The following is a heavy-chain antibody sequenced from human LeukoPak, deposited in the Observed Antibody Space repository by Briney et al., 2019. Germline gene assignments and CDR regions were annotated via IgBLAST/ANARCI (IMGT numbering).Heavy chain of an antibody. CDR2: IYTSGST. CDR1: GGSISSYY. J-gene: IGHJ4*02. CDR3: ARIAAYSSGWYSGYYFDY. D-gene: IGHD6-19*01. Sequence: SETLSLTCTVSGGSISSYYWSWIRQPAGKGLEWIGRIYTSGSTNYNPSLKSRVTMSVDTSKNQFSLKLSSVTAANMAVYYCARIAAYSSGWYSGYYFDYWGQGTLVTVSS. V-gene: IGHV4-4*07.